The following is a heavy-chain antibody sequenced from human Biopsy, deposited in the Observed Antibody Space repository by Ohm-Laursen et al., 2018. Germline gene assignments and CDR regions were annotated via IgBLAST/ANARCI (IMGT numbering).Heavy chain of an antibody. CDR1: GGSISSGGSY. J-gene: IGHJ5*02. D-gene: IGHD3-22*01. Sequence: SQTLSLTCTVSGGSISSGGSYWSWIRQRPGKGLEWIGYIFNSENTYYNPSLKNLITISGDTSKNQFSLKLNSVTAADTAVYYCARGDYFDSNGYFWFDPWGQGTLVTVSS. V-gene: IGHV4-31*01. CDR3: ARGDYFDSNGYFWFDP. CDR2: IFNSENT.